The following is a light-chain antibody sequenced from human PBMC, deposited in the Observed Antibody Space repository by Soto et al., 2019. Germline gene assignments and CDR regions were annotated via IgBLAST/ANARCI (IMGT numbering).Light chain of an antibody. CDR2: AAS. V-gene: IGKV1-39*01. CDR1: QCLLHTNGNNY. J-gene: IGKJ1*01. CDR3: QQSYNFPRT. Sequence: MTESPLSLPFTPGKPASISCRSSQCLLHTNGNNYLDWYQQKPGKAPTLLIYAASALQSGIPSRFSGRASGTEFTLTITSLQPEDFATYYCQQSYNFPRTFGQGTKVDI.